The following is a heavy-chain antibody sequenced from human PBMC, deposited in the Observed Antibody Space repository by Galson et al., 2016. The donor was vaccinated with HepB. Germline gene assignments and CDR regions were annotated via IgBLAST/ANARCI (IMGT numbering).Heavy chain of an antibody. Sequence: ISGDSVSSIDAAWNWIRQSPSRGLEWLGRTYYRSKWYYDYAVSVKSRMTINPDTSKNQLSLQLNSVTPEDTAVYYCARDRASWDGQHTGSFDYWGQGTLVTVSS. J-gene: IGHJ4*02. D-gene: IGHD2-21*01. CDR3: ARDRASWDGQHTGSFDY. CDR1: GDSVSSIDAA. V-gene: IGHV6-1*01. CDR2: TYYRSKWYY.